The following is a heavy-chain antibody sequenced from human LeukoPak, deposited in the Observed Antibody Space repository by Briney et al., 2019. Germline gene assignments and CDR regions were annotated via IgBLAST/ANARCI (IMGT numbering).Heavy chain of an antibody. D-gene: IGHD3-10*01. CDR3: SGGEYYFDY. Sequence: PGGSLRLSCAASGFTVSSNYMSWVRQAPGKGMEWVSIIYSGGSTYYADSVKGRFTVSRDNSKNTLYFQLNRLGADDTAVYYCSGGEYYFDYWGQGTLVTVSS. J-gene: IGHJ4*02. V-gene: IGHV3-53*01. CDR2: IYSGGST. CDR1: GFTVSSNY.